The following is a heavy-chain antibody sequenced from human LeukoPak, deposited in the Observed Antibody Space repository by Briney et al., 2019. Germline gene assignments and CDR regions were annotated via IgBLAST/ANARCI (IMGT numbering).Heavy chain of an antibody. CDR3: ARAKGASYLSSFDS. CDR1: GVTFSSCV. V-gene: IGHV3-30*04. Sequence: PGGSLRLSCVASGVTFSSCVMHWVRQAPGKGLEWVAIISYDGSNEYYADSVKGRFTISRDNSKITLYLQMPSLRAADTAVYYCARAKGASYLSSFDSWGQGTLVTVSS. J-gene: IGHJ4*02. CDR2: ISYDGSNE. D-gene: IGHD2-2*01.